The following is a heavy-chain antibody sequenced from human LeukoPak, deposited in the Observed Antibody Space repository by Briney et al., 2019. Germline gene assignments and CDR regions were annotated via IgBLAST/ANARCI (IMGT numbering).Heavy chain of an antibody. CDR3: AREESGGYFDY. V-gene: IGHV1-46*01. J-gene: IGHJ4*02. CDR1: GFTFTNYY. Sequence: ASVKVSCKASGFTFTNYYMHSVRQAPGQGLEWMGLISPTGSSTNYAQKFRGRVTMTRDTSTTTVYMELSSLRSEDTAVYYCAREESGGYFDYWGQGTLVTVSS. CDR2: ISPTGSST. D-gene: IGHD2-8*02.